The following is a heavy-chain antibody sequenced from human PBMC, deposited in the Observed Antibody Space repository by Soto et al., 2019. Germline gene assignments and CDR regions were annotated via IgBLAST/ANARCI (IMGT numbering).Heavy chain of an antibody. J-gene: IGHJ5*01. CDR2: IKQDGSEK. Sequence: PGGSLRLSCAASGFTYSSYWMSWVRQAPGKGLEWVANIKQDGSEKYYVDSVKGRFTISRDNAKNSLYLQRNSLRAEDTSVYYCAKAHYYDSSCYSEKTNWFEPWDQGTLGTVAS. V-gene: IGHV3-7*03. D-gene: IGHD3-22*01. CDR3: AKAHYYDSSCYSEKTNWFEP. CDR1: GFTYSSYW.